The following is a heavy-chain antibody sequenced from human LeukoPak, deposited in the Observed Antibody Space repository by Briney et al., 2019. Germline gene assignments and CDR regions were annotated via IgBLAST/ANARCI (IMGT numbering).Heavy chain of an antibody. V-gene: IGHV4-4*07. CDR3: ARGGTTPYYFDE. J-gene: IGHJ4*02. CDR1: GGSITSYY. D-gene: IGHD2-15*01. CDR2: IYSNENT. Sequence: PSETLSLTCTVSGGSITSYYWIWIRQPAGKGLEWIGRIYSNENTNYNPSLKSRVTMSVDTSKNQFSLKLSSVTAADTAVYYCARGGTTPYYFDEWGQGSLVTVSS.